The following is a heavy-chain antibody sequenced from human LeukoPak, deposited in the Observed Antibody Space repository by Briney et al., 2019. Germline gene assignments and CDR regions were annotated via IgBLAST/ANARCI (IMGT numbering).Heavy chain of an antibody. CDR1: GYTFTSYY. CDR3: ARGLGSSDCYRF. D-gene: IGHD3-22*01. CDR2: VNPSGGSA. V-gene: IGHV1-46*01. J-gene: IGHJ4*02. Sequence: ASVKVSCKASGYTFTSYYIHWVRQAPGQGLEWVGIVNPSGGSATYAPEFQGRLTMTRDTSTSTVYMELGSLRSEDTAVYYCARGLGSSDCYRFWGQGTLVTVSS.